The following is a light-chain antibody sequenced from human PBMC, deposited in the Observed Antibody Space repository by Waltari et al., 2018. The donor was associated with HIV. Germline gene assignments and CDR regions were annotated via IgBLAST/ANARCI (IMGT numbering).Light chain of an antibody. Sequence: QSEVTQPPSASGTPGQNISISCSGEITNLGGNFVYWYQQRPGTSPRLLIYRNDQRPSWVPDRFSGSKSATSASLAISGLRSEDEGDYHCSTWDNSLSHWVFGGGTKVTVL. CDR1: ITNLGGNF. CDR3: STWDNSLSHWV. V-gene: IGLV1-47*01. CDR2: RND. J-gene: IGLJ3*02.